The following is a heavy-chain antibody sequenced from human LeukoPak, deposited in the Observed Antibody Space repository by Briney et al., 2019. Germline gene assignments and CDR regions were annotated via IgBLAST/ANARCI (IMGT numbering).Heavy chain of an antibody. CDR2: IYYSGST. D-gene: IGHD3-16*01. V-gene: IGHV4-39*01. CDR3: ARQVVGVTSDSFDI. J-gene: IGHJ3*02. Sequence: SETLSLTCTVSGGSLSSTRYYWGWIRQPPGKGLEWIGSIYYSGSTFYNPSLKSRVTISVDTSKNQCSLKLSSVTAADTAVYYCARQVVGVTSDSFDIWGQGTMVTVSS. CDR1: GGSLSSTRYY.